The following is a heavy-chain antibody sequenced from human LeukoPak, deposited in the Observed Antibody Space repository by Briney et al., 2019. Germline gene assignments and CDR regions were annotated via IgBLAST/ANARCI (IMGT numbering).Heavy chain of an antibody. D-gene: IGHD5-18*01. CDR3: ARYSYGPENFYFDY. J-gene: IGHJ4*02. V-gene: IGHV4-31*03. CDR1: GGSISSGGYY. CDR2: IYYSGST. Sequence: SQTLSPTCTVSGGSISSGGYYWSWIRQHPGKGLEWIGYIYYSGSTYYNPSLKSRVTISVDTSKNQFSLKLSSVTAADTAVYYCARYSYGPENFYFDYWGQGTLVTVSS.